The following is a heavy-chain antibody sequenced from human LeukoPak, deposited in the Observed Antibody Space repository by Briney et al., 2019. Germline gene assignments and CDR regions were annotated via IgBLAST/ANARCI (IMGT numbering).Heavy chain of an antibody. CDR1: GYTFTGYY. CDR3: ARECRGGGVSCYVY. Sequence: ASVKVSCKASGYTFTGYYIHWVRQAPGQGLEWMGWINPNSGGTNYAQKFQGRVTMTRDTSISTAYMELSRLRSDDTAVYYCARECRGGGVSCYVYWGQGTLVTVSS. D-gene: IGHD2-15*01. J-gene: IGHJ4*02. CDR2: INPNSGGT. V-gene: IGHV1-2*02.